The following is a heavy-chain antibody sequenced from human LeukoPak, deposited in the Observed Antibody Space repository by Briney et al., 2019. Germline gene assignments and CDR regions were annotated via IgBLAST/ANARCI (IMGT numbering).Heavy chain of an antibody. CDR1: GGSISSYY. CDR2: IYTSGST. Sequence: SETLSLTCTVSGGSISSYYWSWIRQPAGKGLEWIGRIYTSGSTNYNPSLKSRVTMSVDTSKNQFSLKLSSVTAADTAVYYCARDIHPKPYYYDSSGYEPTSYFDYWGQGTLVTVSS. D-gene: IGHD3-22*01. V-gene: IGHV4-4*07. J-gene: IGHJ4*02. CDR3: ARDIHPKPYYYDSSGYEPTSYFDY.